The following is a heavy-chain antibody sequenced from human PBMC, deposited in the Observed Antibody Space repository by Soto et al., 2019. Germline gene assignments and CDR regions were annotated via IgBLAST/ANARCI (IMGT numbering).Heavy chain of an antibody. D-gene: IGHD2-21*01. CDR2: IYYSGNP. CDR3: ARNSPLLENDCNGMAV. CDR1: GDSISSNY. J-gene: IGHJ6*02. V-gene: IGHV4-59*08. Sequence: SETLSLTCTVSGDSISSNYWRWIRQPPGKGLEWIGYIYYSGNPTYNPSFKSRVTMSVDRSKNQFSLRLSSLTAADTAVYYCARNSPLLENDCNGMAVWGQGTTVTSP.